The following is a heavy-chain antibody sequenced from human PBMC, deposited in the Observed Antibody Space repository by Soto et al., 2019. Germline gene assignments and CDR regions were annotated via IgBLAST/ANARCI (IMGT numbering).Heavy chain of an antibody. CDR2: IWYDGSNK. CDR3: ARDLIHSYYYDSSGPGGFDY. J-gene: IGHJ4*02. Sequence: GGSLRLSCAASGFTFSSYGMHWVRQAPGKGLEWVAVIWYDGSNKYYADSVKGRFTISRDNSKNTLYLQMNSLRAEDTAVYYCARDLIHSYYYDSSGPGGFDYWGQGTLVTVSS. D-gene: IGHD3-22*01. CDR1: GFTFSSYG. V-gene: IGHV3-33*01.